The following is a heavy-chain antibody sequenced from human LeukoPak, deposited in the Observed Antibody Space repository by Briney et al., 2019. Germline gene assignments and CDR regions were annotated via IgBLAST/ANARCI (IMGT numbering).Heavy chain of an antibody. CDR3: ATPNSGRYSEIDN. J-gene: IGHJ4*02. CDR2: IYYAGDT. Sequence: SETLSLTCTVSGGSVSSSSYYWGWIRQPPGKGLECIGTIYYAGDTYYNPSLESRISISVDTSNNQFSLKLSSVTAADTAMYYCATPNSGRYSEIDNWSQGTLVTVSS. D-gene: IGHD1-26*01. CDR1: GGSVSSSSYY. V-gene: IGHV4-39*01.